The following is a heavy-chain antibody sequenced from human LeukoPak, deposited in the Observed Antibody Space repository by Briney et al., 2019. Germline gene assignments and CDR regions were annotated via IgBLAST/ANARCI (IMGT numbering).Heavy chain of an antibody. V-gene: IGHV3-23*01. D-gene: IGHD3-10*01. CDR3: AKGGVEIRGLLVIGYHKETSYFDH. CDR2: ISDGGGGT. CDR1: GITLSNYD. J-gene: IGHJ4*02. Sequence: GGTLRLTCVVSGITLSNYDLSWVRQPPGKGLEWVSGISDGGGGTNNADSVKGLFTISRDNSSNTMYLQMNSLRAEDTAVYFCAKGGVEIRGLLVIGYHKETSYFDHWGQGVLVTVSS.